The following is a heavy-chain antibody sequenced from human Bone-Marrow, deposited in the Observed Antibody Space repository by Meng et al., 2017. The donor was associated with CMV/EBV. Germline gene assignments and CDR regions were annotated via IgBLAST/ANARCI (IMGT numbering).Heavy chain of an antibody. J-gene: IGHJ4*02. CDR3: ARVLFFGDPFDY. D-gene: IGHD4-17*01. V-gene: IGHV1-2*02. CDR1: GYNFIGYH. CDR2: INPSSGVT. Sequence: ASVKVSCKASGYNFIGYHIHWVRPAPGQGLEWMGWINPSSGVTKYAQRFQGRVTMTRDTSISTAYMELSSLRSDDTAVYYCARVLFFGDPFDYWGQGTLVTVSS.